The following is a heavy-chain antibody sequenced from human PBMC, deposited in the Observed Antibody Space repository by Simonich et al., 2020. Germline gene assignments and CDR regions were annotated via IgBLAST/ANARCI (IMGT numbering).Heavy chain of an antibody. CDR1: GFTFSSYA. D-gene: IGHD3-16*01. Sequence: EVQLLESGGGLVQPGGSLRLSCAASGFTFSSYAMSWVRQAPGRGLEWVSAISGSGGSTYYADSVKGRFTISRDNSKNTLYLQMNSLRAEDTAVYYCAKGLGGDWYFELWGRGTLVTVSS. CDR3: AKGLGGDWYFEL. CDR2: ISGSGGST. J-gene: IGHJ2*01. V-gene: IGHV3-23*01.